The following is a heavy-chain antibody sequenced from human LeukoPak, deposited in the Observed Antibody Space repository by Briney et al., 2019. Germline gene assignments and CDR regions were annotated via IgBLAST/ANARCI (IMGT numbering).Heavy chain of an antibody. CDR2: ISHDASNK. V-gene: IGHV3-30*18. CDR1: GFTFSSYD. Sequence: PGRSLRLSCAASGFTFSSYDMYWVRQAPGKGLEWVAVISHDASNKYYADSVKGRFTISRDNSKNTLHLQMNSLRTEDTAVYYCAKDFFYGGYEGALEHWGRGTQVIVSS. CDR3: AKDFFYGGYEGALEH. D-gene: IGHD5-12*01. J-gene: IGHJ1*01.